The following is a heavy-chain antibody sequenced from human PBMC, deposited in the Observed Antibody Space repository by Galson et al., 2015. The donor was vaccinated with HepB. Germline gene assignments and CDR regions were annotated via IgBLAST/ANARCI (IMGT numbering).Heavy chain of an antibody. CDR3: ARDQGDDYVNYCYYYGMDV. Sequence: SLRLSCAASVFNISNNYMSWVRQAPGKGLEWVSVIYKNGTTNYADSVKGRFTISRDTSKNTLYLQMNNLRGEDTAVYYCARDQGDDYVNYCYYYGMDVWGQGTTVTVSS. J-gene: IGHJ6*02. D-gene: IGHD4-17*01. CDR1: VFNISNNY. V-gene: IGHV3-66*03. CDR2: IYKNGTT.